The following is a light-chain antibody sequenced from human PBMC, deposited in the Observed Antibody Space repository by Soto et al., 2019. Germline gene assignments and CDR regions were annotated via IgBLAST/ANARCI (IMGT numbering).Light chain of an antibody. V-gene: IGKV4-1*01. CDR1: HHVLYSSNNRNY. J-gene: IGKJ4*01. CDR2: WAS. Sequence: DIVMTNSPYALPVCLGGETTSSCNSTHHVLYSSNNRNYLAWYQQKPRQPPNLLIYWASTRESGVPDRFSGSGSGTDFTLTISSLQAEDVAVYYCQQYYSTPFAFGGGTKVDIK. CDR3: QQYYSTPFA.